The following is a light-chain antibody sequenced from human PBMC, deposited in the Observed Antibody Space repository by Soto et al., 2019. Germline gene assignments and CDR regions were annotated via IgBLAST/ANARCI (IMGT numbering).Light chain of an antibody. V-gene: IGKV3-11*01. CDR3: QHRSNWIT. CDR1: QSVSRY. Sequence: ELVSTQSPGTLSLSPGERATLSSRASQSVSRYLAWYKQKPGQAPRLLIYDASYRATGIPARFSGSGSGTDFILTIRSLEPEDFAIYYCQHRSNWITFGQGTKLDIK. CDR2: DAS. J-gene: IGKJ5*01.